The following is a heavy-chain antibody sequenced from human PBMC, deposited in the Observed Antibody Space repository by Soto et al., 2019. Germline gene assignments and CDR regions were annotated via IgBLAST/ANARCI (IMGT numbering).Heavy chain of an antibody. CDR1: GGTFSSYA. J-gene: IGHJ4*02. CDR2: IIPIFGTA. Sequence: GASVKVSCKASGGTFSSYAISWVRQAPGQGLEWMGGIIPIFGTANYAQKFQGRVTITADESTSTAYMELSSLRSEDTAVYYCARLGMKLNPTRHSRECGWGQGNLVTVSS. CDR3: ARLGMKLNPTRHSRECG. V-gene: IGHV1-69*13. D-gene: IGHD6-25*01.